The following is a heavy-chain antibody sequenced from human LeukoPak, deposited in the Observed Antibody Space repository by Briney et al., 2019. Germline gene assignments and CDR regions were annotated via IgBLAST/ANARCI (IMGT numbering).Heavy chain of an antibody. J-gene: IGHJ1*01. Sequence: KPSETLPLTCSVSGASISSYYWSWIRQPPGKGLEWIGYIYYSGSTNYNPSLKSRVTMSVDTSKNQFSLKLSSVTAADTAVYYCAALGIPLALTFWGQGTLVTVSS. V-gene: IGHV4-59*01. CDR1: GASISSYY. CDR3: AALGIPLALTF. D-gene: IGHD3-10*01. CDR2: IYYSGST.